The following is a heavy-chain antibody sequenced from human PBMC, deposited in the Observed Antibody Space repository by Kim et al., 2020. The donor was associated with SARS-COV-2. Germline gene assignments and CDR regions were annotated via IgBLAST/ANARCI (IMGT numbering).Heavy chain of an antibody. V-gene: IGHV3-30*18. Sequence: GGSLRLSCAASGFTFSSYGMHWVRQAPGKGLEWVAVISYDGSNKYYADSVKGRFTISRDNSKNTLYLQMNSLRAEDTAVYYCAKELKYCSSTSCYDWFDPWGQGTLVTVSS. CDR3: AKELKYCSSTSCYDWFDP. CDR2: ISYDGSNK. J-gene: IGHJ5*02. D-gene: IGHD2-2*01. CDR1: GFTFSSYG.